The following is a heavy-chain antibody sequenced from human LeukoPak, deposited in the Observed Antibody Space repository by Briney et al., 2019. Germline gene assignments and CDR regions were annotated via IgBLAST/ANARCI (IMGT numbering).Heavy chain of an antibody. V-gene: IGHV3-53*01. D-gene: IGHD1-1*01. CDR1: GFTVSSNY. CDR3: ARDYKGPFDY. CDR2: IYSGGST. J-gene: IGHJ4*02. Sequence: GGSLRLSCAASGFTVSSNYMSWVRQAPGKGLEWVSVIYSGGSTYYADSVKGRFTISRDNSKNTLYLLMNSLRAEDTAVYYCARDYKGPFDYWGQGTLVTVSS.